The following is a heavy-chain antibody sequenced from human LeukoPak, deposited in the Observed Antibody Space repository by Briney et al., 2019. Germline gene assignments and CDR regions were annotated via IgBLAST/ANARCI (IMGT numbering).Heavy chain of an antibody. Sequence: SVKVSCKASGCTFSSYAISWVRQAPGQGLEWMGGIIPIFGTANYAQKFQGRVTITADESTSTAYMELSSLRSEDTAVYYCARCGPPDYDILTADDAFDIWGQGTMVTVSS. D-gene: IGHD3-9*01. J-gene: IGHJ3*02. CDR2: IIPIFGTA. V-gene: IGHV1-69*13. CDR3: ARCGPPDYDILTADDAFDI. CDR1: GCTFSSYA.